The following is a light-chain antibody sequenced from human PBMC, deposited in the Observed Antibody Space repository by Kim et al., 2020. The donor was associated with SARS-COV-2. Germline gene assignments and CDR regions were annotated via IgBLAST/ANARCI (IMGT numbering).Light chain of an antibody. V-gene: IGLV3-19*01. CDR1: SLRRYY. J-gene: IGLJ3*02. Sequence: VALGQTVRITCQGDSLRRYYASWYQQKPGQAPVLVIYGKNNRPSGIPDRVSGSSSGNTASLTITGAQAEDEADYYCHSRDSSNNHLFGGGTQLTVL. CDR2: GKN. CDR3: HSRDSSNNHL.